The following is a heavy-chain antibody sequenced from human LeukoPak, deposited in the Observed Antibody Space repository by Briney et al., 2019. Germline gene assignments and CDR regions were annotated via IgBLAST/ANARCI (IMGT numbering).Heavy chain of an antibody. V-gene: IGHV1-69*13. J-gene: IGHJ5*02. D-gene: IGHD4-17*01. Sequence: SVKVSCKASGGTFSSYAISWVRQAPGQGLEWMGGIIPIFGTANYAQKFQGRVTITADESTSTAYMELSSLRSEDTAVYYCASLYGDYVLDWFDPWDQGTLVTVSS. CDR3: ASLYGDYVLDWFDP. CDR2: IIPIFGTA. CDR1: GGTFSSYA.